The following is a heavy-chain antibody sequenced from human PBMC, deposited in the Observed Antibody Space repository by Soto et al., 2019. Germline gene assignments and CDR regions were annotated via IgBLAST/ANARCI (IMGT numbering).Heavy chain of an antibody. CDR1: VDSISGGYH. V-gene: IGHV4-38-2*01. Sequence: SETLSLTCAFSVDSISGGYHWAWIRQPPGKGLEWVASIYHSGTTYYNPSLTSRVTISVDTSKNQFSLKLTSVTAADSAVYYCARTDSAGYYTYCGQGTLVTVSS. CDR2: IYHSGTT. J-gene: IGHJ1*01. D-gene: IGHD3-3*01. CDR3: ARTDSAGYYTY.